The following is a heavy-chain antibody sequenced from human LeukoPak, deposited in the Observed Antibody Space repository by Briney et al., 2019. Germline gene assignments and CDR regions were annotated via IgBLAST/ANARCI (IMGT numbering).Heavy chain of an antibody. CDR2: IISSGTYI. D-gene: IGHD5-24*01. Sequence: GGSLRLSCAASGFTFSSYTMNWVRQAPGKGLEWVSSIISSGTYIYYADSVKGRFTISRDNAKNSLYLQMNSLRTEDTAVYYCARGQFPDYWGQGALLTVSS. CDR1: GFTFSSYT. CDR3: ARGQFPDY. J-gene: IGHJ4*02. V-gene: IGHV3-21*01.